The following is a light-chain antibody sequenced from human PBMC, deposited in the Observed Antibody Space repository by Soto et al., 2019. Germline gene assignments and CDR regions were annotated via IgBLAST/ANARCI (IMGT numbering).Light chain of an antibody. J-gene: IGLJ1*01. CDR1: SSDVGSYTY. CDR2: EVN. CDR3: SSYTSISTLSV. V-gene: IGLV2-14*01. Sequence: QSALTQPASVSGSPRQSITISCTGASSDVGSYTYVSWYQQHPGKAPKLMIYEVNNRPSGVSNRFSGSKSGNTASLTISGLQAEDEADYYCSSYTSISTLSVFGTGTKVPVL.